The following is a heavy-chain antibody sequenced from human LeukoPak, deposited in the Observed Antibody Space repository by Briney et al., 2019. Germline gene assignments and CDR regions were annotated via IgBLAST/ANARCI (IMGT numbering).Heavy chain of an antibody. V-gene: IGHV3-72*01. D-gene: IGHD4-11*01. CDR1: GFTLSDYY. CDR2: SRNKAYSYTT. J-gene: IGHJ4*02. Sequence: GGSLRLSCAVSGFTLSDYYMDWVRQAPGKGLEWVGRSRNKAYSYTTEYAASVKGRFTISRDDSKNSLDLQMNSLKTEDTAVYYCARAQDSWDYWGQGTLVTVSS. CDR3: ARAQDSWDY.